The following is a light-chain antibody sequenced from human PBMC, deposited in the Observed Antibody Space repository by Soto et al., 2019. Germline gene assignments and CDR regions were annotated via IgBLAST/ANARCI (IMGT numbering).Light chain of an antibody. Sequence: DILVTQSPSSLSASVGDRVTITCRSSQSISSYLNWYQQKPGKAPKLLIYAASSLQSGVPSLFSGSGSGTAFTLTISSLQPEDFATYYCQHHNSYPLTFGGGTKVDIK. CDR3: QHHNSYPLT. CDR1: QSISSY. V-gene: IGKV1-17*01. CDR2: AAS. J-gene: IGKJ4*01.